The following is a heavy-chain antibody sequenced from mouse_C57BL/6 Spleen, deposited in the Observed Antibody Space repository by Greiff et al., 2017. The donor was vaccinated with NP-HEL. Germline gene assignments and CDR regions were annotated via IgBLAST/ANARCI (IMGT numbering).Heavy chain of an antibody. CDR1: GFTFSSYG. V-gene: IGHV5-6*01. CDR2: ISSGGSYT. CDR3: ARSVITTVVVPDV. D-gene: IGHD1-1*01. J-gene: IGHJ1*03. Sequence: EVQLVESGGDLVKPGGSLKLSCAASGFTFSSYGMSWVRQTPDKRLEWVATISSGGSYTYYPDSVKGRFTISRDNAKNTLYLQMSSLKSEDTAMYYCARSVITTVVVPDVWGTGTTVTVSS.